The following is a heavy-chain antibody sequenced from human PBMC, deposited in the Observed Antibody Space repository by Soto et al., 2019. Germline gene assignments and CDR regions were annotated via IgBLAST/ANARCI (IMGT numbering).Heavy chain of an antibody. CDR1: GYTFNSYG. J-gene: IGHJ5*02. D-gene: IGHD3-22*01. V-gene: IGHV1-18*01. CDR2: ISGYNGNT. CDR3: ARQWREYDSSGWNGGFDP. Sequence: ASVKVSCKASGYTFNSYGISWVRQAPGQGLEWMGWISGYNGNTDYAQKLQGRVTMTTDTSTNTAYMELRSLRSDDTAVYYCARQWREYDSSGWNGGFDPWGQGTLVTCSS.